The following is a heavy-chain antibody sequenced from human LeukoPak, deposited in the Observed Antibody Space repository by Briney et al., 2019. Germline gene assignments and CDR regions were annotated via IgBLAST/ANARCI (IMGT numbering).Heavy chain of an antibody. CDR3: ARDVSRIYFDY. CDR1: GYSFSNYH. Sequence: SVKVSCKASGYSFSNYHISWVRQAPGQGLEWMGGIIPIFGTANYAQKFQGRVTITADESTSTAYMELSSLRSEDTAVYYCARDVSRIYFDYWGQGTLVTVSS. CDR2: IIPIFGTA. J-gene: IGHJ4*02. V-gene: IGHV1-69*13. D-gene: IGHD5/OR15-5a*01.